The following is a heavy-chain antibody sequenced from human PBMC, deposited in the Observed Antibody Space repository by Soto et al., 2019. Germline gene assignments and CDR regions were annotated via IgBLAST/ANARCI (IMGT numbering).Heavy chain of an antibody. J-gene: IGHJ4*02. D-gene: IGHD6-19*01. V-gene: IGHV3-30*18. Sequence: ESGGGVVQPGRSLRLSCAASGFTFSSYGMHWVRRAPGKGLEWVAVISYDGSNKYYADSVKGRFTISRDNSKNTLYLQMNSLRAEDTAVYYCAKAVSGWIDYWGQGTLVTVSS. CDR2: ISYDGSNK. CDR1: GFTFSSYG. CDR3: AKAVSGWIDY.